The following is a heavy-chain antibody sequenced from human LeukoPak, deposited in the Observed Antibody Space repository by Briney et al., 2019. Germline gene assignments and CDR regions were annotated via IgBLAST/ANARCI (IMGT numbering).Heavy chain of an antibody. CDR3: ARDLNFVRPYTFDY. D-gene: IGHD3/OR15-3a*01. CDR2: ISSSSSYI. J-gene: IGHJ4*02. CDR1: GFTFSSYS. V-gene: IGHV3-21*01. Sequence: GGSLRLSCAASGFTFSSYSMNWVRQAPGKGLEWVSSISSSSSYIYYADSVKGRFTISRDNAKNSLYLQMNSLRAEDTAVYYCARDLNFVRPYTFDYWGQGTLVTVSS.